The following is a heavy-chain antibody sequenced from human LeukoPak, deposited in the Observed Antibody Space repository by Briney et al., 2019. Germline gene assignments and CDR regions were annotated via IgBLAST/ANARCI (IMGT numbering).Heavy chain of an antibody. CDR1: GYTLTELS. J-gene: IGHJ4*02. CDR2: FDPEDGET. Sequence: ASVKVSCKVSGYTLTELSMHWVRQAPGKGLEWMGGFDPEDGETIYAQKFQGRVTMTEDTSTDTAYMELSSLRSEDTAVYYCATSTGDISDFDYWGQGTLVTVSS. D-gene: IGHD7-27*01. V-gene: IGHV1-24*01. CDR3: ATSTGDISDFDY.